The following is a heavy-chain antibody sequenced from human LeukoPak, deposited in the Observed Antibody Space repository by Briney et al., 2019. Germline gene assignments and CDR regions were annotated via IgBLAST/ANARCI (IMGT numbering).Heavy chain of an antibody. CDR1: GGSISSYY. Sequence: SETLFLTCTVSGGSISSYYWSWIRQPPGKGLEWIGYIYTSGSTNYNPSLKSRVTISVDTSKNQFSLKLSSVTAADTAVYYCASPCPDGEFDYWGQGTLVTVSS. J-gene: IGHJ4*02. CDR2: IYTSGST. CDR3: ASPCPDGEFDY. V-gene: IGHV4-4*09. D-gene: IGHD3-10*01.